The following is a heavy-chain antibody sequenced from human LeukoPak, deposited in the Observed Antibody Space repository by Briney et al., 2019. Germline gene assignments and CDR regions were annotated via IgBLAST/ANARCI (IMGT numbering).Heavy chain of an antibody. D-gene: IGHD6-6*01. CDR2: FDPEDGET. CDR1: GYTLTELS. Sequence: ASVKVSCKVSGYTLTELSMHWVRQAPGKGLEWMGGFDPEDGETIYAQKFQGRVTMTRDTSISTAYMELSRLRSDDTAVYYCARQLVVGQRGAFDIWGQGTMVTVSS. J-gene: IGHJ3*02. V-gene: IGHV1-24*01. CDR3: ARQLVVGQRGAFDI.